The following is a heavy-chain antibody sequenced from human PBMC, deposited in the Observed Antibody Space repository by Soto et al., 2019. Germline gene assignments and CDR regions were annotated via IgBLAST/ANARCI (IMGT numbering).Heavy chain of an antibody. V-gene: IGHV4-59*12. D-gene: IGHD5-18*01. CDR3: ARSGDSFGFTDY. Sequence: QVQLQESGPGLVKPSETLSLTCTVSGGSITGYYWTWVRQPPGEGLQWIGYVFSKGNTKYNPSLESRVTISVDTSANQFSRRLSSVTAADTAVYYCARSGDSFGFTDYWGQGTLVTVSS. CDR2: VFSKGNT. CDR1: GGSITGYY. J-gene: IGHJ4*02.